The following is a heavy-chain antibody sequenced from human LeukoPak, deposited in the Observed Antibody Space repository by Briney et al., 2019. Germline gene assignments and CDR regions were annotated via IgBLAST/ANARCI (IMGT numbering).Heavy chain of an antibody. Sequence: GGSLRLSCAASGFTVSSNYMSWVRQAPGKGLEWVSVIYSGGSTYYADSVKGRFTISRDNSKNTLYLQMNSLRAEDTAVYYCARALSPYNYFAPWGQGTLVTVAS. V-gene: IGHV3-53*01. J-gene: IGHJ5*02. CDR1: GFTVSSNY. CDR3: ARALSPYNYFAP. CDR2: IYSGGST.